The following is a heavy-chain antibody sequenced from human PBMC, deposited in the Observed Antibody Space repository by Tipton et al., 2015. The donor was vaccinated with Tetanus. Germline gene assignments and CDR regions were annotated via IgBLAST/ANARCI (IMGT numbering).Heavy chain of an antibody. J-gene: IGHJ4*02. Sequence: GLVKPSETLSLNCTVSGGPISDKKYYWAWIRQPPGKGLEWIASMSHSGSTHYNPSLKSRVTVSADPSQNQFSLKLTSVTAADTAVYYCARIHDFLSGHFDSWGQGSLVAVSS. V-gene: IGHV4-39*07. CDR2: MSHSGST. CDR3: ARIHDFLSGHFDS. CDR1: GGPISDKKYY. D-gene: IGHD3-3*01.